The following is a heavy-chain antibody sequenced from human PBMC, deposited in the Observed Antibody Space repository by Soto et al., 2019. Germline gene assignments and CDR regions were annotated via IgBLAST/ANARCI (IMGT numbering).Heavy chain of an antibody. Sequence: GGSLRLSCAASGFTFSSYAMSWVRQAPGKGLEWVSAISGSGGSTYYADSVKGRFTISRDNSKNTLYLQMNSLRAEDTAVYYCAKAKPDGDYIYNGMDVWGQGTKVTVSS. J-gene: IGHJ6*02. CDR1: GFTFSSYA. CDR2: ISGSGGST. D-gene: IGHD4-17*01. CDR3: AKAKPDGDYIYNGMDV. V-gene: IGHV3-23*01.